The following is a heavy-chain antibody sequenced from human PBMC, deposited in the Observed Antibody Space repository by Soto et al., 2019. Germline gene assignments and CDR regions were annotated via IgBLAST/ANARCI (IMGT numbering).Heavy chain of an antibody. CDR2: IIPILGIA. CDR3: ARDPTPGVSWEVDAFDI. D-gene: IGHD1-26*01. J-gene: IGHJ3*02. CDR1: GGTFSSYT. Sequence: QVQLVQSGAEVKKPGSSVKVSCKASGGTFSSYTISWVRQDPGQGLEWMGRIIPILGIANYAQKFQGRVTITADKSKSTAYMELSSLRSEYTAVYYCARDPTPGVSWEVDAFDIWGQGTMCTVSS. V-gene: IGHV1-69*08.